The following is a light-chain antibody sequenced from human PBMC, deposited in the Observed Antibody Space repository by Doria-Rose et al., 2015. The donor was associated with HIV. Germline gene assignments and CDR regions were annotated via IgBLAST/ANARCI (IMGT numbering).Light chain of an antibody. CDR2: AAS. Sequence: RVTITCRAGQSVSSYVNWYQQKPAKAPKLLIYAASNLQSAVPSRFSGSGSGTDFTLTTSSLQPEDFATYFCQQTYTTPFTFGPGTKVDIK. CDR3: QQTYTTPFT. J-gene: IGKJ3*01. V-gene: IGKV1-39*01. CDR1: QSVSSY.